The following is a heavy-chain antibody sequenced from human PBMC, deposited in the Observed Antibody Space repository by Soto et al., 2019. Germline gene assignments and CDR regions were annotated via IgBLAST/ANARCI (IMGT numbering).Heavy chain of an antibody. V-gene: IGHV4-59*08. Sequence: SETLSLTCTVSGGSISNYYWSWIRQPPGKGLEWIGYIFDSGNTRYNPALESRLTISVDTSRNQFSLKLRSVTAADTAEYYCARHEVGYCNGGPCPYYMDVWGTGTTVTVSS. CDR2: IFDSGNT. CDR1: GGSISNYY. CDR3: ARHEVGYCNGGPCPYYMDV. D-gene: IGHD2-15*01. J-gene: IGHJ6*03.